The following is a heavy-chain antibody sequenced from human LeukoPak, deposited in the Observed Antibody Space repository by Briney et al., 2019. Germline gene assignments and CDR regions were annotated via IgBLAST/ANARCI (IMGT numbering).Heavy chain of an antibody. CDR1: GYTFTSYA. CDR3: AKEGKTRNWNYFQAKPVF. Sequence: GASVKVSCKASGYTFTSYAMNWVRQAPGQGLEWMGWINTNTGNPTYAQGFTGRFVFSLDTSVSTAYLQISSLKAEDTAVYYCAKEGKTRNWNYFQAKPVFWGQGTLVSVSS. V-gene: IGHV7-4-1*02. J-gene: IGHJ4*02. D-gene: IGHD1-7*01. CDR2: INTNTGNP.